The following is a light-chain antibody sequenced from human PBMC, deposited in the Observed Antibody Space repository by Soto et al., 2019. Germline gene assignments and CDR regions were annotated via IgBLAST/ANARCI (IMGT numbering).Light chain of an antibody. V-gene: IGKV3-20*01. CDR2: GAS. Sequence: EIVLTQSPGTLSLSPGERATLSCRAGQSVSSSSLAWYQQKPGQAPRLLIYGASSRATGIPDRFSGSGSGTDFTLTISRLEPEDFAVFYCHQYGSSPYTFGQGTKLEIK. CDR3: HQYGSSPYT. CDR1: QSVSSSS. J-gene: IGKJ2*01.